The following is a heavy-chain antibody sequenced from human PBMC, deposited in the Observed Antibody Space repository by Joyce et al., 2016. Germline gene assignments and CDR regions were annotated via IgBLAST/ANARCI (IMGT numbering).Heavy chain of an antibody. CDR2: ISGSEDGT. D-gene: IGHD2-15*01. Sequence: EVQLLESGGGWVQPGGSLRLSCAASGFTFSSYAMSWVRQATGKVLGWVSAISGSEDGTYHADSVRGRFTISRDNSKNTLYLQMNSLTAEDTAIYYCAKGTLGSCSGTTCYPLDSWGQGTLVTVSS. CDR1: GFTFSSYA. J-gene: IGHJ4*02. CDR3: AKGTLGSCSGTTCYPLDS. V-gene: IGHV3-23*01.